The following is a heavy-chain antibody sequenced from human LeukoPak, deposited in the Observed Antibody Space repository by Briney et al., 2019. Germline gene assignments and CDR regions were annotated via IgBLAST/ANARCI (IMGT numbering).Heavy chain of an antibody. V-gene: IGHV1-69*13. J-gene: IGHJ6*02. CDR2: IIPIFGTA. D-gene: IGHD5-24*01. Sequence: SVKVSCKASEGTFSSYAISWVRQAPGQGLEWMGGIIPIFGTANYAQKFQGRVTITADESTSTAYMELSSLRSEDTAVYYCAREEEMATDKPYYGMDVWGQGTTVTVSS. CDR1: EGTFSSYA. CDR3: AREEEMATDKPYYGMDV.